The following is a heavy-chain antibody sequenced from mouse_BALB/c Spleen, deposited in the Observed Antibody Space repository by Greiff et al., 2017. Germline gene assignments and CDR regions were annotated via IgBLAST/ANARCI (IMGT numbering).Heavy chain of an antibody. V-gene: IGHV1-69*02. D-gene: IGHD1-1*01. CDR3: ARSGDTTVVADY. CDR1: GYTFTSYW. J-gene: IGHJ2*01. CDR2: IDPSDSYT. Sequence: QVQLQPPGAELVKPGASVKLSCKASGYTFTSYWMHWVKQRPGQGLEWIGEIDPSDSYTNYNQKFKGKATLTVDKSSSTAYMQLSSLTSEDSAVYYCARSGDTTVVADYWGQGTTLTVSS.